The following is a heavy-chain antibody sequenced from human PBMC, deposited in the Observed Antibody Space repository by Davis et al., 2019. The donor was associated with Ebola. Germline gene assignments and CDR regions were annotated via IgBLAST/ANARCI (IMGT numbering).Heavy chain of an antibody. CDR3: ARGRYGSGSYPFYFDY. J-gene: IGHJ4*02. V-gene: IGHV3-21*01. Sequence: GESLKISCAASGFTFSSYSMNWVRQAPGKGLEWVSSISSSSSYIYYADSVKGRFTISRDNAKNSLYLQMNSLRAEDTAVYYCARGRYGSGSYPFYFDYWGQGTLVTVSS. CDR1: GFTFSSYS. D-gene: IGHD3-10*01. CDR2: ISSSSSYI.